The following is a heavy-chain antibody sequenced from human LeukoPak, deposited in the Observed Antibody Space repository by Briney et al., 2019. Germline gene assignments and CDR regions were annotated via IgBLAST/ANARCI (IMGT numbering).Heavy chain of an antibody. CDR1: GFTFSSYA. Sequence: PGGSLRLSCAASGFTFSSYAMSWVRQAPGKGLEWVSAISGSGGSTYYADSVKGRFTISRDNAKNSLYLQMNSLRAEDTAVYYCARGYNWNDEYYYYMDVWGKGTTVTVSS. D-gene: IGHD1-1*01. V-gene: IGHV3-23*01. CDR2: ISGSGGST. CDR3: ARGYNWNDEYYYYMDV. J-gene: IGHJ6*03.